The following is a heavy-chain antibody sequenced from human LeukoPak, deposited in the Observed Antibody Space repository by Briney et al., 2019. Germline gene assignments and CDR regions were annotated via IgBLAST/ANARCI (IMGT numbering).Heavy chain of an antibody. CDR1: GCTFTSYG. CDR2: ISAYNGNT. J-gene: IGHJ4*02. V-gene: IGHV1-18*01. D-gene: IGHD3-22*01. CDR3: ARGGITMIVVAYWFFDY. Sequence: ASVKVSCKASGCTFTSYGISWVRQAPGQGLEWMGWISAYNGNTNYAQKLQGRVTMTTDTSTSTAYMELRSLRSDDTAVYYCARGGITMIVVAYWFFDYWGQGTLVTVSS.